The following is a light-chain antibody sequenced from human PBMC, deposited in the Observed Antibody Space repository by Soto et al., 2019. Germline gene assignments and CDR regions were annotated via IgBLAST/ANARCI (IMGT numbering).Light chain of an antibody. Sequence: EIVLTQSPGTLSLSPGERATLSCRASQSVSSSYLAWYQQKPGQAPRLLFYGASSRATGIPDRFSGSGSGTGCTLIMSRLEREDFAVYFCRQYSSARTFCQGTKVQIK. J-gene: IGKJ1*01. CDR1: QSVSSSY. CDR2: GAS. V-gene: IGKV3-20*01. CDR3: RQYSSART.